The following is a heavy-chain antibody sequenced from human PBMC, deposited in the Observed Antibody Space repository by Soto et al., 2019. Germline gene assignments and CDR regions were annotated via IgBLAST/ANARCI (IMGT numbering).Heavy chain of an antibody. J-gene: IGHJ5*02. Sequence: SETLSLTCAVSGGSISSSNWWSWVRQPPGKGLEWIGEIYHSGSTNYNPSLKSRVTISVDKSKNQFSLKLSSVTAADTAVYYCAREGYYGSGSYPNWFDPWGQGTLVTVSS. D-gene: IGHD3-10*01. CDR1: GGSISSSNW. V-gene: IGHV4-4*02. CDR3: AREGYYGSGSYPNWFDP. CDR2: IYHSGST.